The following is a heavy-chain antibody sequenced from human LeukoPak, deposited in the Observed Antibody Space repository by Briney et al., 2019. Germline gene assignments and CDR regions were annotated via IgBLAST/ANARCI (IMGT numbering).Heavy chain of an antibody. Sequence: PGGSLRLSCAPSGFTFSNYGMHWVRQAPGKGLEWVAFIRYDGSNKYYADSVKGRFTISRDNSKNTLYLQMNSLRAEDTAVYYCAKARPYLEYSSGWYDAFDIWGQGTMVTVSS. CDR3: AKARPYLEYSSGWYDAFDI. J-gene: IGHJ3*02. D-gene: IGHD6-19*01. CDR1: GFTFSNYG. V-gene: IGHV3-30*02. CDR2: IRYDGSNK.